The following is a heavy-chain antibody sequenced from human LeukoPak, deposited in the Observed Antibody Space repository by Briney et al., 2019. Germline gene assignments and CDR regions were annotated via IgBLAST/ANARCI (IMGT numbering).Heavy chain of an antibody. CDR3: AKGRGGAIWSGDY. J-gene: IGHJ4*02. CDR2: IWYGGSNK. CDR1: GFTFSSYG. Sequence: GGSLRLSCAASGFTFSSYGMHWVRQAPGKGLEWVAVIWYGGSNKYHADSVKGRFTISRDNSKNTLYLQMNSLRAEDTAVYYCAKGRGGAIWSGDYWGQGTLVTVSS. V-gene: IGHV3-33*06. D-gene: IGHD3-3*01.